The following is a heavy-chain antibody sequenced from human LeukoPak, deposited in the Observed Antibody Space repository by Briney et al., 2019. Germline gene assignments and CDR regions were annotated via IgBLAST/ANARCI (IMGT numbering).Heavy chain of an antibody. D-gene: IGHD6-13*01. Sequence: SETLPLTCTVSGGSISSYYWSWIRQPPGKGLEWIGYIYYSGSTNYNPSLKCRVTISVDTSKNQFSLKLSSVTAADTAVYYCARAGSSSWSWFDPWGQGTLVTVSS. CDR2: IYYSGST. CDR1: GGSISSYY. CDR3: ARAGSSSWSWFDP. J-gene: IGHJ5*02. V-gene: IGHV4-59*01.